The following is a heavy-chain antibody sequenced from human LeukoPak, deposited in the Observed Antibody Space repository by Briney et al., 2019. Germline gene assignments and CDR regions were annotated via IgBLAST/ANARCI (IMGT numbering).Heavy chain of an antibody. CDR3: ARGGTEDYYFDY. CDR1: GFTFSIYS. J-gene: IGHJ4*02. D-gene: IGHD3-16*01. Sequence: GGSLRLSCAASGFTFSIYSMNWVRQAPGKGLEWVSSISSSSSYIYYADSVKGRFTISRDNAKNSLYLQMNSLRAEDTAVYYCARGGTEDYYFDYWGQGTLVTVSS. V-gene: IGHV3-21*01. CDR2: ISSSSSYI.